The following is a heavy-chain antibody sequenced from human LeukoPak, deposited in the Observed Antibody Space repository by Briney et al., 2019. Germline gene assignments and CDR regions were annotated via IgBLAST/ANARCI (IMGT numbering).Heavy chain of an antibody. CDR1: GFTFSSYA. CDR2: ISGSGGST. V-gene: IGHV3-23*01. J-gene: IGHJ4*02. Sequence: GGSLRLSCAAPGFTFSSYAMSWVRQAPGKGLEWVSAISGSGGSTYYADSVKGRFTISRDNSKNTLYLQMNSLRAEDTAVYYCAIQYYYDSSGYYQVDYWGQGTLVTVSS. CDR3: AIQYYYDSSGYYQVDY. D-gene: IGHD3-22*01.